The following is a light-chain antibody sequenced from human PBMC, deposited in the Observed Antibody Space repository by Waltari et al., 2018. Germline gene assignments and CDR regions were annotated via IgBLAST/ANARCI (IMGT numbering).Light chain of an antibody. CDR1: RSNIGAGSD. CDR2: GNN. V-gene: IGLV1-40*01. Sequence: QSVLTQPPSLSGAPGQRVTIPCTGSRSNIGAGSDLHWYQQLPGTAPKLLIYGNNNRPSGVPDRFSGSRSGTSASLAITGLQAEDEADYYCQSHDSSLSGSVFGGGTKLTVL. J-gene: IGLJ2*01. CDR3: QSHDSSLSGSV.